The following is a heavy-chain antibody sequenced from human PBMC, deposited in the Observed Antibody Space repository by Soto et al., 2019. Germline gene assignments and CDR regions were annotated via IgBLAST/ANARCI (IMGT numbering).Heavy chain of an antibody. CDR2: IYYSGST. J-gene: IGHJ3*02. CDR1: GGSIGDYC. D-gene: IGHD5-12*01. V-gene: IGHV4-59*01. Sequence: SETLCDRKSVAGGSIGDYCGRCIRKNQGKGLEWIGYIYYSGSTNYNPSLKSRVTISVDTFKNQFSLKLSSVTAADTAVYYCSRAGGDSRYDLAASAIRLHGTTDTVFS. CDR3: SRAGGDSRYDLAASAI.